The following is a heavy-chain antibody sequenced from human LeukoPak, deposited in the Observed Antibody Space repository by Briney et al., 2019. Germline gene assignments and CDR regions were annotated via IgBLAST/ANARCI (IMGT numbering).Heavy chain of an antibody. D-gene: IGHD1-26*01. V-gene: IGHV3-72*01. Sequence: PGGSLRLSCAASGFTFSDHAMDWVRRAPGKGLEWVGRIRNKANSYTTEYAASVQGRFTVSRDDSMNSLYLQMNSMKTEDTAVYYCTRLVGANDWGQGTLVTVSS. J-gene: IGHJ4*02. CDR2: IRNKANSYTT. CDR1: GFTFSDHA. CDR3: TRLVGAND.